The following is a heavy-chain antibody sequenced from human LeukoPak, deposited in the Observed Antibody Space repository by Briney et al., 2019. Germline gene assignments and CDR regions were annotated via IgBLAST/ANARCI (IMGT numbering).Heavy chain of an antibody. J-gene: IGHJ1*01. CDR1: GFTFSSYA. D-gene: IGHD2-2*01. CDR2: ISGSGGST. Sequence: GGSLRLSCAASGFTFSSYAMSWVRQAPGKGLEWVSAISGSGGSTYYADSVKGRFTISRDNSKNTLNLQMNSLRVEDTAVYYCARDSKAQLLVRVYFQHWGQGTLVTVSS. V-gene: IGHV3-23*01. CDR3: ARDSKAQLLVRVYFQH.